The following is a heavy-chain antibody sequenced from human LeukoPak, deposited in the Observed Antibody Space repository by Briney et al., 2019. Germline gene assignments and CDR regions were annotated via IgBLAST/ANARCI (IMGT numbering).Heavy chain of an antibody. J-gene: IGHJ4*02. CDR3: AKDSSGCPREACHYFDY. D-gene: IGHD6-19*01. CDR2: ISYDGSNK. V-gene: IGHV3-30*18. Sequence: PGGSLRLSCAASGFTFSSYGMHWVRQAPGKGLEWVAVISYDGSNKYYADSVKGRFTISRDNSKNTLYLQMNSLRAEDTAVYYCAKDSSGCPREACHYFDYWGQGTLVTVSS. CDR1: GFTFSSYG.